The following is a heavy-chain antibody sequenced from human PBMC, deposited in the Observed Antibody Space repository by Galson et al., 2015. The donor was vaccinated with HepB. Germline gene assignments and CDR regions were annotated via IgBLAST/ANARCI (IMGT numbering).Heavy chain of an antibody. D-gene: IGHD2-15*01. Sequence: SVKVSCKVSGYTLTELSMHWVRQAPGKGLEWMGGFDPEDGETIYAQKFQGRVTMTEDTSTDTAYMELSSLRSEDTAVYYCATDSLYCSGGSCYSPRRRTGVGDAVDIWGQGTMVTVSS. CDR1: GYTLTELS. CDR2: FDPEDGET. CDR3: ATDSLYCSGGSCYSPRRRTGVGDAVDI. V-gene: IGHV1-24*01. J-gene: IGHJ3*02.